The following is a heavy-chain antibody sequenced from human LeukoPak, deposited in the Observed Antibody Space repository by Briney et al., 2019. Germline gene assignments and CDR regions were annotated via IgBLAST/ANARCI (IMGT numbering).Heavy chain of an antibody. J-gene: IGHJ5*02. CDR2: IYYSGST. CDR3: AREETSAAANWFDP. D-gene: IGHD2-2*01. Sequence: SETLTLTCAVSGGSISSGGYYWSWIRQHPGKGLEWIVYIYYSGSTYYNPSLKSRVTISVDTSKNQFSLKLSSVTAADTAVYYCAREETSAAANWFDPWGQGTLVTVSS. V-gene: IGHV4-31*11. CDR1: GGSISSGGYY.